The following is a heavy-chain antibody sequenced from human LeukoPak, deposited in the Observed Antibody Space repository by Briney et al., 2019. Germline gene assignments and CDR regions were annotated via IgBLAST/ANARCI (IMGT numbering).Heavy chain of an antibody. CDR1: GFTFNNYA. J-gene: IGHJ5*02. CDR3: ASGYDWFDP. V-gene: IGHV3-23*01. D-gene: IGHD6-13*01. Sequence: GGSLRLSCAASGFTFNNYAMSWVRQAPGKGLEWVSGISGSGGGTYYADSVKGRFTISRDNAKNSLYLQINSLRVDDTAVYYCASGYDWFDPWGQGTLVTVSS. CDR2: ISGSGGGT.